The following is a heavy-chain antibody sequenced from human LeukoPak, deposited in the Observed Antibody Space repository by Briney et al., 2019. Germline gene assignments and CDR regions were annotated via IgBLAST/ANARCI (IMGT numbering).Heavy chain of an antibody. V-gene: IGHV4-39*07. CDR2: IYYSGST. D-gene: IGHD3-16*02. J-gene: IGHJ4*02. Sequence: SETLSLTCTVSGGSISSSSYYWRWIRKPPGKGLEWIGSIYYSGSTYYNPSLTSRVTISVDTSKNQFSLKLSSVTAADTAVYYCAKDDSWVLRLGELSFDYWDQGTLATVSS. CDR3: AKDDSWVLRLGELSFDY. CDR1: GGSISSSSYY.